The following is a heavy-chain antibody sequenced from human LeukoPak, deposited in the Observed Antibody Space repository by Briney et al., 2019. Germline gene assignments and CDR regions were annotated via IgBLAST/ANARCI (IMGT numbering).Heavy chain of an antibody. CDR1: GFTFSSYG. CDR3: ARDAAMVRGVIRNYYYGMDV. Sequence: GGSLRLSCAASGFTFSSYGMHWVRRAPGKGLEWVAVIRYDGSNKYYADSVKGRFTISRDNSKNTLYLQMNSLRAEDTAVYYCARDAAMVRGVIRNYYYGMDVWGKGTTVTVSS. CDR2: IRYDGSNK. V-gene: IGHV3-33*01. D-gene: IGHD3-10*01. J-gene: IGHJ6*04.